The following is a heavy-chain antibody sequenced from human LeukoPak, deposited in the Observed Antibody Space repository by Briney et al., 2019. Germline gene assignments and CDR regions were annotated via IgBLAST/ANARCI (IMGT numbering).Heavy chain of an antibody. CDR3: ARVGGLDAFDI. CDR1: GFTVSSNY. Sequence: GGSLRLSCAASGFTVSSNYMSWVRQAPGKGLEWVSAIYSGGSTYYTDSVKGRFTISRHNSQNTLFLQMNSLRAEDTAVYYCARVGGLDAFDIWGQGTMVTVSS. CDR2: IYSGGST. J-gene: IGHJ3*02. D-gene: IGHD1-26*01. V-gene: IGHV3-53*04.